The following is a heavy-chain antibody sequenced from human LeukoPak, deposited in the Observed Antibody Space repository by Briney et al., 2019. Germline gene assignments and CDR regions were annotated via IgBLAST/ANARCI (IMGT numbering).Heavy chain of an antibody. V-gene: IGHV3-7*01. CDR2: IEQDGTKT. CDR1: GFNFRNSW. D-gene: IGHD5-12*01. CDR3: ATAEYTVALGS. J-gene: IGHJ5*02. Sequence: GGSLRLSCVASGFNFRNSWMTWVRQAPGKGLEWVANIEQDGTKTYYADSVKGRFTISRDNAKNSLYLQMNSLRVEDTAVYYCATAEYTVALGSWGQGALITVSS.